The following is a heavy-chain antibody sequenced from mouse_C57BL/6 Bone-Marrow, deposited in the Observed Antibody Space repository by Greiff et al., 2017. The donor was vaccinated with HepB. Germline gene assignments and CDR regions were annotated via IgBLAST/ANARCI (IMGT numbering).Heavy chain of an antibody. CDR1: GYTFTSYW. D-gene: IGHD1-1*01. V-gene: IGHV1-5*01. CDR2: IYPGNSDT. Sequence: EVQVVESGTVLARPGASVKMSCKTSGYTFTSYWMHWVKQRPGQGLEWIGAIYPGNSDTSYNQKFKGKAKLTAVTSASTAYMELSSLTNEDSAVYYCTTPYYYGSSYDWYFDVWGTGTTVTVSS. J-gene: IGHJ1*03. CDR3: TTPYYYGSSYDWYFDV.